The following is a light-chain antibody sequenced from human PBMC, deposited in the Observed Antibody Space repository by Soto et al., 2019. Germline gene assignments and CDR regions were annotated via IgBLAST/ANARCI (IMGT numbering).Light chain of an antibody. CDR1: KLGDKY. CDR3: QAWDSSTAV. CDR2: QDS. Sequence: SYELTQPPSVSVSPGQTASITSSGDKLGDKYACWYQQKPGQSPVLVIYQDSKRPSGIPERFSGPNSGNTATLTISGTQAMDEADYYCQAWDSSTAVFGGGTQLTVL. V-gene: IGLV3-1*01. J-gene: IGLJ2*01.